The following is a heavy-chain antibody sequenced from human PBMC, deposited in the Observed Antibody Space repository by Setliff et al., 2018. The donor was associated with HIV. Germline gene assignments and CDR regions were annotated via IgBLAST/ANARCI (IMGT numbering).Heavy chain of an antibody. V-gene: IGHV5-51*01. D-gene: IGHD6-13*01. CDR2: IYPADSDT. CDR1: GYTFNTYW. J-gene: IGHJ4*02. CDR3: ARHGNPTGYSSSWYGGDFDY. Sequence: GESLKISCKGSGYTFNTYWIAWVRQMPGKGLEWMGIIYPADSDTRYSPSFQGQVTISADKSISTAYLQWSRLKASDTAMYYCARHGNPTGYSSSWYGGDFDYWGQGTLVTV.